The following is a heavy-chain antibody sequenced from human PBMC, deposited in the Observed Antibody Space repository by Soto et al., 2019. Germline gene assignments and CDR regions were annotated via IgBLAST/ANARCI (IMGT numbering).Heavy chain of an antibody. J-gene: IGHJ2*01. V-gene: IGHV3-23*01. CDR2: ISGSGGST. CDR3: AKRYCSSTSCYTADWYFDL. CDR1: GFTFSSYA. Sequence: QPGGSLRLSCAASGFTFSSYAMSWVRQAPGKGLERVSAISGSGGSTYYADSVKGRFTISRDNSKNTLYLQMNSLRAEDTAVYYCAKRYCSSTSCYTADWYFDLWGRGTLVTV. D-gene: IGHD2-2*02.